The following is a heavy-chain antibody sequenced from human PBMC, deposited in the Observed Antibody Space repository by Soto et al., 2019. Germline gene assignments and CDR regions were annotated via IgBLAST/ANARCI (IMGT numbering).Heavy chain of an antibody. V-gene: IGHV1-69*13. CDR1: GGTFTNYA. CDR3: AVKYSSVLNYYYGMDV. J-gene: IGHJ6*02. Sequence: SVKVSCKASGGTFTNYAISWVRQAPGQGLEWMGGIIPIFGTANYAQKFQGRVTITADESTSTAYMELSSLRSEDTAVYYCAVKYSSVLNYYYGMDVWGQGTTVTVSS. D-gene: IGHD6-19*01. CDR2: IIPIFGTA.